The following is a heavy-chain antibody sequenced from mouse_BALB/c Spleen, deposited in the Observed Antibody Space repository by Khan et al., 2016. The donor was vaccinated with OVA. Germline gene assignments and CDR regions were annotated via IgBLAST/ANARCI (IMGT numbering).Heavy chain of an antibody. J-gene: IGHJ4*01. D-gene: IGHD2-14*01. Sequence: VQLQESGPGLVAPSQSLSITCTVSGFSLSRYNIHWVRQPPGKGLEWLGMIWGGGGTDYNSTLKIRLSISKDNSKSQVFLKMNSLQTDDTAMYDCARAYYRYDGYYAMDYWGQGTSVTGSS. CDR3: ARAYYRYDGYYAMDY. CDR2: IWGGGGT. CDR1: GFSLSRYN. V-gene: IGHV2-6-4*01.